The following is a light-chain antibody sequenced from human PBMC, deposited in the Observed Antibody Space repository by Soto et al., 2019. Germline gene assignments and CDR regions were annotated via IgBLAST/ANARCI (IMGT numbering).Light chain of an antibody. CDR1: QSLSGGY. CDR3: QQNGSLPIT. Sequence: EIVLTQSPGILSLSPGERATLSCRASQSLSGGYLAWFQQKPGQTPRLLIYSASNRATGIPDRFSGSGSGTDFTLTISRLEPEDFVVYYCQQNGSLPITFGQGTRLEI. V-gene: IGKV3-20*01. CDR2: SAS. J-gene: IGKJ5*01.